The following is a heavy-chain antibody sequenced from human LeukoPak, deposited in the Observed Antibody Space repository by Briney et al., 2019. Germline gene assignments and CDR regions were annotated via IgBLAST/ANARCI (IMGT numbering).Heavy chain of an antibody. J-gene: IGHJ6*02. V-gene: IGHV4-4*02. CDR1: GGSISSRNW. Sequence: SEALSLTCAVSGGSISSRNWWSWVRQPPGKGLEWIGEIYHSGSINYNPSLKSRVTISVDKSKNQLSLRLTSVTAADTAVYYCARDNGAIRAYYYHGMDVWGQGTTVTVSS. CDR2: IYHSGSI. CDR3: ARDNGAIRAYYYHGMDV. D-gene: IGHD2-8*01.